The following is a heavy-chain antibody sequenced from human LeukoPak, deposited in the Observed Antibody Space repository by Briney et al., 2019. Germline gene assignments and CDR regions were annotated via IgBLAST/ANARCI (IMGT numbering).Heavy chain of an antibody. CDR3: ARGGTGYFDWLYDY. Sequence: ASVKVSCTVSGYTLTELSVHWVRQAPGKGLEWMGWINPNSGGTNYAQKFQGRVTMTRDTSISTAYMELSRLRSDDTAVYYCARGGTGYFDWLYDYWGQGTLVTVSS. D-gene: IGHD3-9*01. J-gene: IGHJ4*02. CDR1: GYTLTELS. V-gene: IGHV1-2*02. CDR2: INPNSGGT.